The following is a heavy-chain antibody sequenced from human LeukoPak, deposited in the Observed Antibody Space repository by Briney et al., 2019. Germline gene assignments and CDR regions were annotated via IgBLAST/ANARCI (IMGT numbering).Heavy chain of an antibody. J-gene: IGHJ4*02. D-gene: IGHD2-15*01. CDR2: ISAYNGNT. Sequence: ASVKVSCKTSGYTFTSYDISWVRQAPGQGLEWTGGISAYNGNTKYAQKLQGRVTMTTDTSTSTAYMELRSLRSDDTAVYYCARDCSGGTCYVDYWGQGTLVTVSS. V-gene: IGHV1-18*01. CDR3: ARDCSGGTCYVDY. CDR1: GYTFTSYD.